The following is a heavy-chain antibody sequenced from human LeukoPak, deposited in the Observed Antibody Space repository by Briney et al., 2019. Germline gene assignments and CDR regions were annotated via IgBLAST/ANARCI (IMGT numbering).Heavy chain of an antibody. CDR3: ARDWTAGKFYYYYGMDV. Sequence: GGSLRLSCAASGFTFSSYAMHWVRQAPGKGLEWVAVISYDGSNKYYADSVKGRFTISRDNSKNTLYLQMNSLRAEDTAVYYYARDWTAGKFYYYYGMDVWGQGTTVTVSS. D-gene: IGHD6-13*01. V-gene: IGHV3-30-3*01. CDR2: ISYDGSNK. CDR1: GFTFSSYA. J-gene: IGHJ6*02.